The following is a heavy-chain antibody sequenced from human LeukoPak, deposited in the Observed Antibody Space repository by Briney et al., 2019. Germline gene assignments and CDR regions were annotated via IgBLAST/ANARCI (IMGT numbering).Heavy chain of an antibody. CDR2: IDSTGST. D-gene: IGHD3-10*01. V-gene: IGHV3-66*01. CDR1: GILVSSNY. CDR3: ARGGEAGNWLDP. Sequence: GGSLRLSCVASGILVSSNYMSWVRQAPGKGLEWVSFIDSTGSTYYADSVKGRFTISRDNSRNTLYLQMNSLRVEDTAVYYCARGGEAGNWLDPWGQGTLFTVFS. J-gene: IGHJ5*02.